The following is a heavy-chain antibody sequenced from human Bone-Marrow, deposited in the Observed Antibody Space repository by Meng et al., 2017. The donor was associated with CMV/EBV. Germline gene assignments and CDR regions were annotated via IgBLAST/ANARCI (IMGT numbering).Heavy chain of an antibody. Sequence: GESLKISCAASGFTFTSYWMTWVRQAPGKGLEWVANIKQDGSEKFYVDSVKGRFTISRDNAKNSLYLQMNSLRAEDTAVYYCARGSVGQLGFDHSAFDIWGQGTMVTVSS. CDR1: GFTFTSYW. V-gene: IGHV3-7*01. CDR3: ARGSVGQLGFDHSAFDI. D-gene: IGHD6-6*01. CDR2: IKQDGSEK. J-gene: IGHJ3*02.